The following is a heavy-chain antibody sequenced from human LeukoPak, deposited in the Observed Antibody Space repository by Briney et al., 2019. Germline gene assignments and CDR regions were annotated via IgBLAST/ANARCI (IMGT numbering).Heavy chain of an antibody. CDR1: GGTFSSYA. J-gene: IGHJ5*02. CDR2: IIPIFGTA. D-gene: IGHD3-22*01. V-gene: IGHV1-69*13. CDR3: ARVEYYDSSALRLYNWFDP. Sequence: GASVKVSCKASGGTFSSYAISWVRQAPGQGPEWMGGIIPIFGTANYAQKFQGRVTITADESTSTAYMELSSLRSEDTAVYYCARVEYYDSSALRLYNWFDPWGQGTLVTVSS.